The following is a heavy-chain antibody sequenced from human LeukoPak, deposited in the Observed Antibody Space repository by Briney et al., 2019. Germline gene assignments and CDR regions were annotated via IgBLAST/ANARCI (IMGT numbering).Heavy chain of an antibody. CDR3: ARSPDILTGENFDY. J-gene: IGHJ4*02. V-gene: IGHV1-8*01. CDR2: MNPNSGNT. Sequence: ASVKVSCKASGYTFTSYDINWVRQATGQGLEWMGWMNPNSGNTGYAQKFHDRVTMTRDTSIRTAYMEVSRLRSDDTAVYYCARSPDILTGENFDYWGQGTLVTVSS. CDR1: GYTFTSYD. D-gene: IGHD3-9*01.